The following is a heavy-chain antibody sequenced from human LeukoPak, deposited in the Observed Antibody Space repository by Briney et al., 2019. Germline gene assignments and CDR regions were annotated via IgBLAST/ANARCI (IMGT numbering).Heavy chain of an antibody. Sequence: SETLSLTCSVSGAPISRYYWNWVRQTPGNGLEWLGYISHSGSNNSNPSLKNRVTISIDTSTSQFSLKLSSVTAADTGVYYCAAYYGPGSYPLYFQHWGQGTLVTVSS. CDR2: ISHSGSN. CDR1: GAPISRYY. CDR3: AAYYGPGSYPLYFQH. D-gene: IGHD3-10*01. V-gene: IGHV4-59*12. J-gene: IGHJ1*01.